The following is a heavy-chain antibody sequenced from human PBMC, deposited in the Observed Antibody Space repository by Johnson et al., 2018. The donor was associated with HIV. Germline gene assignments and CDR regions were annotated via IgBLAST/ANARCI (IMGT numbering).Heavy chain of an antibody. V-gene: IGHV3-30*18. Sequence: QVQLVESGGGVVQPGRSLRLSCAASGFTFSSYGMHWVRQAPGKGLEWVAVISYDGSNKYYADSVKGRFTISRDNSKNTLYLQMNSLRAEDTAVYYCAKDKGRDDYESSGYESEDAFDIWGQGTMVTVSS. CDR2: ISYDGSNK. D-gene: IGHD3-22*01. CDR3: AKDKGRDDYESSGYESEDAFDI. CDR1: GFTFSSYG. J-gene: IGHJ3*02.